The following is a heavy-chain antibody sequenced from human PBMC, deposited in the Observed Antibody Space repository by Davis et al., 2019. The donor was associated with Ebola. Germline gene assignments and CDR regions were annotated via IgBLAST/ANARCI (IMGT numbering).Heavy chain of an antibody. J-gene: IGHJ6*02. CDR3: VTRIFRVAETF. CDR1: EFSFSNSW. CDR2: VNTDGSST. V-gene: IGHV3-74*01. Sequence: PGGSLRLSCTASEFSFSNSWMHWVRQPPGKGLVWVSRVNTDGSSTSYADSVRGRFTISRDNAKNTLYLQMNSLRVEDTAVYYCVTRIFRVAETFWGLGTTVSVSS. D-gene: IGHD3-3*01.